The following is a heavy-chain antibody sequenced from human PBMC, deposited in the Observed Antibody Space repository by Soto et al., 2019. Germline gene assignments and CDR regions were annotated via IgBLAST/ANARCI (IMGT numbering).Heavy chain of an antibody. Sequence: GGSLRLSCAASGFTFSSYSMNWVRQAPGKGLEWVSSSSSSSSYIYYADSVKGRFTISRDNAKNSLYLQMNSLRAEDTAVYYCARGGPNYDILTGYSYYYYYYMDVWGKGTTVTVAS. CDR2: SSSSSSYI. CDR1: GFTFSSYS. J-gene: IGHJ6*03. D-gene: IGHD3-9*01. CDR3: ARGGPNYDILTGYSYYYYYYMDV. V-gene: IGHV3-21*01.